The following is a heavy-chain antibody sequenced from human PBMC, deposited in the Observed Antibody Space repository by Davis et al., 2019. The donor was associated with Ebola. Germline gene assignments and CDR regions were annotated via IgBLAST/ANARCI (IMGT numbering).Heavy chain of an antibody. D-gene: IGHD2-2*01. Sequence: GESLKISCAASGFTFSSYTMNWVRQAPGKGLEWVSSISAGSSYIYYADSVKGRFTISRDNAKNSLYLQMNSLRAEDTAVFYCARAGGDIILVPAAPRYYYGMDVWGQGTTVTVPS. CDR1: GFTFSSYT. J-gene: IGHJ6*02. CDR2: ISAGSSYI. V-gene: IGHV3-21*01. CDR3: ARAGGDIILVPAAPRYYYGMDV.